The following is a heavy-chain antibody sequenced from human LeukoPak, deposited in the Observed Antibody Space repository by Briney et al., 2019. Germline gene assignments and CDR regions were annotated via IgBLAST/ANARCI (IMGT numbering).Heavy chain of an antibody. CDR2: ISAYNGNT. V-gene: IGHV1-18*01. CDR1: GYTFTSYG. Sequence: ASVKVSCKASGYTFTSYGISWVRQAPGQGLEWMGWISAYNGNTNYAQKLQGRVTMTTDTSTSTAYMELRSLRSDDTAVYYCARDRGYDFWSGYYHPVGYWGQGTLVTVSS. CDR3: ARDRGYDFWSGYYHPVGY. J-gene: IGHJ4*02. D-gene: IGHD3-3*01.